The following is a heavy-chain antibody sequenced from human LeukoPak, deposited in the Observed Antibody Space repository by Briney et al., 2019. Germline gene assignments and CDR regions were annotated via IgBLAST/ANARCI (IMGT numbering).Heavy chain of an antibody. Sequence: SVKVSCKASGGTFSSYAISWVRQAPGQGLEWMGRIIPILGIANYALKFQGRVTITADKSTSTAYMELSSLRSEDTAVYYCARGPYTAMVPIHWGQGTLVTVSS. CDR3: ARGPYTAMVPIH. CDR2: IIPILGIA. V-gene: IGHV1-69*04. D-gene: IGHD5-18*01. J-gene: IGHJ4*02. CDR1: GGTFSSYA.